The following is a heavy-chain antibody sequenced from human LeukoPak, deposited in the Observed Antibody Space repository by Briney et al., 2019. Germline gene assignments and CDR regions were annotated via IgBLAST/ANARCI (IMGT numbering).Heavy chain of an antibody. Sequence: PGGSLRLSCAASGFTFSSYAMHWVRQAPGKGLEWVAVISYDGSNKYYADSVKGRFTTSRDNSKNTLYLQMNSLRAEDTAVYYCARGANYDFWSGYLNWFDPWGQGTLVTVSS. V-gene: IGHV3-30-3*01. CDR3: ARGANYDFWSGYLNWFDP. J-gene: IGHJ5*02. CDR2: ISYDGSNK. CDR1: GFTFSSYA. D-gene: IGHD3-3*01.